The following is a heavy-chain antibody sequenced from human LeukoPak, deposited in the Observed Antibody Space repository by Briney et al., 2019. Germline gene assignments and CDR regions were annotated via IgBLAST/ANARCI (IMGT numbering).Heavy chain of an antibody. CDR3: AKDARVVVSVDAFDI. V-gene: IGHV3-30*02. CDR1: GFTFSSYG. D-gene: IGHD2-21*01. Sequence: PGGSLRLSCAASGFTFSSYGMHWVRQAPGKGLEWVAFIRYDGSNKYYAGSVKGRFTIPRDNSKNTLYLQMNSLRAEDTAVYYCAKDARVVVSVDAFDIWGQGTMVTVSS. CDR2: IRYDGSNK. J-gene: IGHJ3*02.